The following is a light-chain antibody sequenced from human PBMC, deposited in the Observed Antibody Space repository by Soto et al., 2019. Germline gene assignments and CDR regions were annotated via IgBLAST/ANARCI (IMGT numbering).Light chain of an antibody. CDR3: QQYGDSIT. CDR1: QTVTSSY. V-gene: IGKV3-20*01. Sequence: VLTQSPGSLSLSPGERATVSCRASQTVTSSYLAWYQQRPGQAPQPLIYDAVKRATGIPDRFSGSESGRDYTLTISRLDPEDSAVYYCQQYGDSITFGGGTKVEIK. CDR2: DAV. J-gene: IGKJ4*01.